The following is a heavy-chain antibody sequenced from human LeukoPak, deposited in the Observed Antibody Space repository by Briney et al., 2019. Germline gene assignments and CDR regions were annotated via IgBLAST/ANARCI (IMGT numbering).Heavy chain of an antibody. V-gene: IGHV3-7*01. CDR1: GFIFSSYW. CDR3: ARESAYCGGDCYSLGPDY. CDR2: IKQDGSEK. D-gene: IGHD2-21*02. Sequence: GGSLRLSCAASGFIFSSYWMSWVRQAPGKGLEWVANIKQDGSEKYYVDSVKGRFTISRDNAKNSLYLQMNSLRAEDTAVYYCARESAYCGGDCYSLGPDYWGQGTLVTVSS. J-gene: IGHJ4*02.